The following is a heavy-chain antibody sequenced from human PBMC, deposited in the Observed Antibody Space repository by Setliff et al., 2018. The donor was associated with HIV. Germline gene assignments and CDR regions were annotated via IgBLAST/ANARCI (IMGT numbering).Heavy chain of an antibody. V-gene: IGHV4-61*02. CDR3: ARDRYSYGRSYFDY. D-gene: IGHD5-18*01. J-gene: IGHJ4*02. CDR2: IYTSGST. CDR1: GGSISSASYY. Sequence: SETLSLTCTVSGGSISSASYYWSWIRQPAGKGPEWIGRIYTSGSTTYNPSLKSRVTMSLDTSKNHFSLKLSSVTAADAAVYYCARDRYSYGRSYFDYWGQGTLVTVSS.